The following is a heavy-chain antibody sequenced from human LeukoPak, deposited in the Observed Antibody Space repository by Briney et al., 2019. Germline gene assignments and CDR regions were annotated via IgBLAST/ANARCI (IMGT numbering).Heavy chain of an antibody. CDR2: INPNSGGT. CDR3: ARGNYYGSGSYYYNPADWFDP. D-gene: IGHD3-10*01. V-gene: IGHV1-2*02. Sequence: EASVKVSCKASGYTFTGYYMHWVRQAPGQGLEWMGWINPNSGGTNCRVTMTRDTSISTAYMELSRLRSDDTAVYYCARGNYYGSGSYYYNPADWFDPWGQGTLVTVSS. CDR1: GYTFTGYY. J-gene: IGHJ5*02.